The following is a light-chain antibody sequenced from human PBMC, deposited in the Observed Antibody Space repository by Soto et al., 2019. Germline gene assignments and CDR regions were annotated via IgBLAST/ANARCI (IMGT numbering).Light chain of an antibody. J-gene: IGKJ1*01. Sequence: DIVLTQSPDPLAVSLGERATINCKSSQSVLYSSNNKNYLAWYQHKPGQPPKLLIYWASTRESGVPGRFSGSGSGTDFTLTISSLQAEDVAVYYCQQYYSTPWTFGLGTKVEIK. CDR1: QSVLYSSNNKNY. CDR3: QQYYSTPWT. V-gene: IGKV4-1*01. CDR2: WAS.